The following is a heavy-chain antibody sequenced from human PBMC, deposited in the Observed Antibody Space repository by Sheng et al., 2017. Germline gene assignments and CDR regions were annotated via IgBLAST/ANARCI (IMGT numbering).Heavy chain of an antibody. CDR1: GGSIINDY. J-gene: IGHJ4*02. V-gene: IGHV4-59*12. CDR3: ARVAAAGVKFDY. Sequence: QVQLQESGPGLVKPSETLSLTCTVSGGSIINDYWSWIRQPPGRDWRWIGYMYYSGSTNYNPSLKSRVTISADMSKNQFSLKLSSVTAADTAVYYCARVAAAGVKFDYWGQGTLVTVSS. D-gene: IGHD6-13*01. CDR2: MYYSGST.